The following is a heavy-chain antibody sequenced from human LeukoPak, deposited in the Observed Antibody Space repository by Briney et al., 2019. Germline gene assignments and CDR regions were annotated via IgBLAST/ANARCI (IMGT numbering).Heavy chain of an antibody. CDR1: GGSISSGGYS. Sequence: SQTLSLTCAVSGGSISSGGYSWSWIRQPPGKGLEWIGYIYHSGSTYYNPSLKSRVTISVDRSKNQFSLKLSSVTAADTAVYYCAKRYSGTHGAFDIWGQGTMVTVSS. D-gene: IGHD1-26*01. CDR3: AKRYSGTHGAFDI. V-gene: IGHV4-30-2*01. CDR2: IYHSGST. J-gene: IGHJ3*02.